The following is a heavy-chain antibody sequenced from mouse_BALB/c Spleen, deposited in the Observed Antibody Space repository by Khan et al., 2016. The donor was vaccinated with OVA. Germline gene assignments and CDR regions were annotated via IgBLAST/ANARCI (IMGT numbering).Heavy chain of an antibody. Sequence: QVQLQQSGPELKKPGETVKISCKASGYTFTNYGMHWVKQAPGKGLKWMGWINTYTGAPTYADDFKGRFAFSLETSASTAYLQINNLKNEDTATYFCERVGYNGTMSYWGQGTSVTVSS. CDR3: ERVGYNGTMSY. CDR2: INTYTGAP. D-gene: IGHD2-14*01. J-gene: IGHJ4*01. V-gene: IGHV9-3-1*01. CDR1: GYTFTNYG.